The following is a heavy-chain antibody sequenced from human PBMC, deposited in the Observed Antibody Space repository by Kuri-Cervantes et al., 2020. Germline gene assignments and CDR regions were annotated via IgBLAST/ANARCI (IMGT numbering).Heavy chain of an antibody. V-gene: IGHV3-23*01. Sequence: GGSLRLSCAASGFTFTSYGMHWVRQAPGKGLEWVSAISGSGGSTYYADSVKGRFTISRDNSKNTLYLQMNSLRAEDTAVYYCAREAVTTYYYYGMDVWGQGTTVTVSS. CDR2: ISGSGGST. D-gene: IGHD4-17*01. J-gene: IGHJ6*02. CDR3: AREAVTTYYYYGMDV. CDR1: GFTFTSYG.